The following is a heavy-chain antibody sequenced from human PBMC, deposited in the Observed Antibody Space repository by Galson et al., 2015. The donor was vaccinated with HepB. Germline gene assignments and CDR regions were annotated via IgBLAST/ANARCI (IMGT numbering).Heavy chain of an antibody. J-gene: IGHJ4*02. CDR1: GYTFTTYG. CDR2: ISAYNDNT. V-gene: IGHV1-18*01. Sequence: SVKVSCKASGYTFTTYGISWVRQAPGQGLEWMGWISAYNDNTNYAQNLQGRVTMTTDTSTSTAYMELRSLRSDDTAVYYCARDAWGISELDYWGQGTLVTVSS. D-gene: IGHD3-16*01. CDR3: ARDAWGISELDY.